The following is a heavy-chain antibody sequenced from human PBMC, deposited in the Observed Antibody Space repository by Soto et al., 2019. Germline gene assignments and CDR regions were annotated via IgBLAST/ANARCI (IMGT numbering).Heavy chain of an antibody. V-gene: IGHV1-69*01. D-gene: IGHD6-19*01. CDR3: ARVQGLPSIAVAGPLAG. J-gene: IGHJ4*02. CDR2: IIPIFGTA. CDR1: GGTFSSYA. Sequence: QVQLVQSGAEVKKPGSSVKVSCKASGGTFSSYAISWVRQAPGQGLEWMGGIIPIFGTANYAQKFQGRVTITADESTSTAYMELSSLRSEDTGVYYCARVQGLPSIAVAGPLAGWGQGTLVTVSS.